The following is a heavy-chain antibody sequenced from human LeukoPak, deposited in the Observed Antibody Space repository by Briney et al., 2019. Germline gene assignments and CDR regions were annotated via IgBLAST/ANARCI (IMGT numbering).Heavy chain of an antibody. Sequence: GGSLRLSCAASGFTVSSNYMSWVRQAPGKGLEWVSVIYSGGTTYYADSVKGRFTISRDNAKNSLYLQMNSLRAEDTALYYCGRAYDFSRHWGQGTLVTVSS. CDR3: GRAYDFSRH. CDR2: IYSGGTT. V-gene: IGHV3-53*01. CDR1: GFTVSSNY. D-gene: IGHD3-3*01. J-gene: IGHJ4*02.